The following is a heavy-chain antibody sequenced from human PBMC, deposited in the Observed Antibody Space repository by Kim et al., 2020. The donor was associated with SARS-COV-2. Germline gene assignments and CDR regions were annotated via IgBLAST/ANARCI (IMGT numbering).Heavy chain of an antibody. Sequence: GGSLRLSCAASGFTFSSYGMHWVRQAPGKGMEWVAVIWYDGSNKYYADSVKGRFTISRDNSKNTLYLQMNSLRAEDTAVYYCAKDHYDYVWGSYRGPNYYHGMDVRGQGTTVTVSS. CDR3: AKDHYDYVWGSYRGPNYYHGMDV. V-gene: IGHV3-33*06. D-gene: IGHD3-16*02. CDR1: GFTFSSYG. J-gene: IGHJ6*02. CDR2: IWYDGSNK.